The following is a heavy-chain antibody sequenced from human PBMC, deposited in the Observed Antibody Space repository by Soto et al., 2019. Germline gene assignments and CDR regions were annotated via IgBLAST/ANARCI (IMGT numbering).Heavy chain of an antibody. V-gene: IGHV4-34*01. D-gene: IGHD6-13*01. J-gene: IGHJ4*02. Sequence: QVQLQQWGAGLLKPSETLSLTCAVYGGSFSGYYGSWIRQPPGKGLEWIGEINHSGSTNYNPSLKSRVTISVDTSKNQFSLKLSSVTAADTAVYYCARRGARATAGFLRYWGQGTLVTVSS. CDR2: INHSGST. CDR3: ARRGARATAGFLRY. CDR1: GGSFSGYY.